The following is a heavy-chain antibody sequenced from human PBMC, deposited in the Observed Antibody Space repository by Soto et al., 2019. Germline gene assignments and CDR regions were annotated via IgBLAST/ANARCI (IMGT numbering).Heavy chain of an antibody. D-gene: IGHD3-9*01. CDR2: IDYSGST. CDR3: VRDKSTTRFYYFALDV. V-gene: IGHV4-59*12. Sequence: SETLSLTCSVSGGALRSYFWTWIRQTPGKGLEWIGYIDYSGSTTYSPSLKSRASLSVDTSKNQFSLTLRSVTAADTAIYYCVRDKSTTRFYYFALDVWGQGTTVTVS. CDR1: GGALRSYF. J-gene: IGHJ6*02.